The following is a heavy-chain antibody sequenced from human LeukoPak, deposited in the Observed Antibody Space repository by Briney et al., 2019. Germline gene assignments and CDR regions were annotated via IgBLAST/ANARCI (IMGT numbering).Heavy chain of an antibody. J-gene: IGHJ4*02. D-gene: IGHD4-11*01. CDR1: GYTFTGYY. CDR2: INPNSGGT. Sequence: ASVQVSCKASGYTFTGYYMHWVRQAPGQGLEWMGWINPNSGGTNYAQKFQGRVTMTRDTSISTAYMELSRLRSDDTAVYYCARDGYDYSNSGEVGYWGQGTLVTVSS. CDR3: ARDGYDYSNSGEVGY. V-gene: IGHV1-2*02.